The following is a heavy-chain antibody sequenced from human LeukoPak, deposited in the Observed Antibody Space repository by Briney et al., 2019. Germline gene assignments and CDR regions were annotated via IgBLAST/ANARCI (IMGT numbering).Heavy chain of an antibody. CDR3: ARDPESGPDY. Sequence: GGSLRLSCAASGFTFSSYWTSWVRQAPGKGLEWVAKIKEDGSEEYYVDSVKGRFSISRDNAKNSLYLQMNSLRAEDTAVYYCARDPESGPDYWGQGTLVTVSS. CDR2: IKEDGSEE. J-gene: IGHJ4*02. CDR1: GFTFSSYW. V-gene: IGHV3-7*01. D-gene: IGHD3-10*01.